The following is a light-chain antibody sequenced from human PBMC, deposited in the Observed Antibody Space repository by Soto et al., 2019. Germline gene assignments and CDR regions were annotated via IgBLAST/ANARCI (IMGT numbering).Light chain of an antibody. V-gene: IGKV3D-15*01. Sequence: DIVMTQSPLSLPVTPGGPASISCRSSQSVSSYLAWYQQKPGQAPRLVIYDIFTRATGVPTRISGSGSGTEFTLTTSSLQSEDFAVYYCQQYNSWPLTFGGGTKVDIK. CDR2: DIF. J-gene: IGKJ4*01. CDR3: QQYNSWPLT. CDR1: QSVSSY.